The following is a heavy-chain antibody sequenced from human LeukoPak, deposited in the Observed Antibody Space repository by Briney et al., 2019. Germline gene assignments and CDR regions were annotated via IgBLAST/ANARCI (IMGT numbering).Heavy chain of an antibody. CDR3: ARAGGVLLWFGELSRTYYYYGMDV. J-gene: IGHJ6*02. V-gene: IGHV1-8*01. CDR1: GYTFTSYD. Sequence: ASVKVSCKASGYTFTSYDINWVRQATGQGLEWMGWMNPNSGNTGYAQKFQGRVTMTRNTSISTAYMELSSLRSEDTAVYYCARAGGVLLWFGELSRTYYYYGMDVWGQGTTVTVSS. CDR2: MNPNSGNT. D-gene: IGHD3-10*01.